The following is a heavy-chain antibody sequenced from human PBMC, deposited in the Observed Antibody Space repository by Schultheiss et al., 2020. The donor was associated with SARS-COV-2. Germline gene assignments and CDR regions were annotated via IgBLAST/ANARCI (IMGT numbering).Heavy chain of an antibody. V-gene: IGHV3-30-3*01. Sequence: GGSLRLSCVASESTFSHFAMHWVRQAPGKGLEWVAVISYDGSNKYYADSVKGRFTISRDNSKNTLYLQMNSLRAEDTAVYYCAKGGATPFDYWGQGTLVTVSS. CDR1: ESTFSHFA. CDR3: AKGGATPFDY. CDR2: ISYDGSNK. J-gene: IGHJ4*02. D-gene: IGHD1-26*01.